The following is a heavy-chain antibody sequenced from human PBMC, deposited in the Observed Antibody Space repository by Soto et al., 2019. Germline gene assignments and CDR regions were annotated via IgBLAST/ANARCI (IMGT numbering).Heavy chain of an antibody. J-gene: IGHJ5*02. V-gene: IGHV4-59*01. CDR3: ARQKGGYSYGPQGWFDP. CDR2: IYYSGST. D-gene: IGHD5-18*01. CDR1: GGSISSYY. Sequence: LSLTCTVSGGSISSYYWSWIRQPPGKGLEWIGYIYYSGSTNYNPSLKSRVTISVDTSKNQFSLKLSSVTAADTAVYYCARQKGGYSYGPQGWFDPWGQGPLVTVSS.